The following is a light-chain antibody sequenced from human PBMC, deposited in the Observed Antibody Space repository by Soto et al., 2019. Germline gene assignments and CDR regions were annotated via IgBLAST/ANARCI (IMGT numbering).Light chain of an antibody. CDR3: PHHNNWPPT. V-gene: IGKV3-15*01. J-gene: IGKJ3*01. Sequence: EMVMTQSPATLSVSPGERVTLSCRASESVHRNLAWYQQKPGQGPSILIYYASTRATGVPDRFTRRGSGTEFTLTISSPHSEDPRFDIGPHHNNWPPTFGPGTKVEIQ. CDR2: YAS. CDR1: ESVHRN.